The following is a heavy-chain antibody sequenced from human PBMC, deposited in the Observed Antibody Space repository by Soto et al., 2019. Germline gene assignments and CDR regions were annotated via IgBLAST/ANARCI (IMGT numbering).Heavy chain of an antibody. J-gene: IGHJ4*02. CDR3: ARSYIVVVPAAIDY. CDR1: GYTFTSYA. CDR2: INAGNGNT. V-gene: IGHV1-3*01. Sequence: ASVKVSCKASGYTFTSYAMHWVRQAPGQRLEWMGWINAGNGNTKYSQKFQGRVTITRDTSASTAYMELSSLRSEDTAVYYCARSYIVVVPAAIDYWGQGTLVTVPQ. D-gene: IGHD2-2*01.